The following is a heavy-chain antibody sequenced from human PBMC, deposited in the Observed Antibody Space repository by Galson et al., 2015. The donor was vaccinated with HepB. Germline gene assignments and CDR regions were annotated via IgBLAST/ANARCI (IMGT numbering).Heavy chain of an antibody. CDR3: AKRAYYDSSGYYTDYYFDY. D-gene: IGHD3-22*01. J-gene: IGHJ4*02. V-gene: IGHV3-30*02. CDR2: IRYDGSNK. CDR1: GFTFSSYG. Sequence: SLRLSCAASGFTFSSYGMHWVRQAPGKGLEWVAFIRYDGSNKYYADSVKGRFTISRDNSKNTLYLQMNSLRAEDTAVYYCAKRAYYDSSGYYTDYYFDYWGQGTLVTVSS.